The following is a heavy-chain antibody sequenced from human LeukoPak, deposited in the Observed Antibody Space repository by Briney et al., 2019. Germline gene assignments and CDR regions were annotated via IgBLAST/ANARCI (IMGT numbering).Heavy chain of an antibody. V-gene: IGHV3-48*03. D-gene: IGHD2-2*02. CDR2: ISSSGSTI. Sequence: GGSLRLSCAASGFTFSNFEMNWVRQAPGKGLEWVSYISSSGSTIYYADSVKGRFTISRDNAKNSLYLQMNSLRAEDTAVYYCARDRNGPYTFDYWGQGTLVTVSS. J-gene: IGHJ4*02. CDR1: GFTFSNFE. CDR3: ARDRNGPYTFDY.